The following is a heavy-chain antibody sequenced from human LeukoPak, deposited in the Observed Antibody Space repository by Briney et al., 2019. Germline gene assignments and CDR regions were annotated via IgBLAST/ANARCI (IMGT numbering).Heavy chain of an antibody. J-gene: IGHJ3*02. CDR1: GFTLSRYW. V-gene: IGHV3-7*05. CDR2: IKQAGSEK. D-gene: IGHD3-16*01. CDR3: ASGGSYALGVFDI. Sequence: SGGPLRLSSAASGFTLSRYWMSCVRQAPGKGLEWVANIKQAGSEKYYVDSVRGRFTISRDNAKNSLHLQMNSLRAEDTAVFYCASGGSYALGVFDIWSQGRMVTVSS.